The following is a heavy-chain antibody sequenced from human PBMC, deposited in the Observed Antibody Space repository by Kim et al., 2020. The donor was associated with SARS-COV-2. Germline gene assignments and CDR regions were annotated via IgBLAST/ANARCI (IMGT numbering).Heavy chain of an antibody. CDR3: ARDPHSGSYSRSDAFDI. J-gene: IGHJ3*02. Sequence: SVKFSCKASGGTFSSYAISWVRQAPGQGLEWMGRIIPILGIANYAQKFQGRVTITADKSTSTAYMELSSLRSEDTAVYYCARDPHSGSYSRSDAFDIWGQGTMVTVSS. D-gene: IGHD1-26*01. CDR1: GGTFSSYA. V-gene: IGHV1-69*04. CDR2: IIPILGIA.